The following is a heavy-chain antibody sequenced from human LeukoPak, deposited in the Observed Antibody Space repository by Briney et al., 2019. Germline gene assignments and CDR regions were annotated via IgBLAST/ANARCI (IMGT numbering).Heavy chain of an antibody. J-gene: IGHJ6*03. CDR3: ARAAVRGGIPDYYYYYMDV. Sequence: PSETLSLTCTVSGGSISSYYWSWIRQPAGKGLEWIGRIYASGSTNYNPSLKSRVTISVDTSKNQFSLKLSSVTAADTAVYYCARAAVRGGIPDYYYYYMDVWGKGTTVTVSS. D-gene: IGHD3-10*01. CDR2: IYASGST. V-gene: IGHV4-4*07. CDR1: GGSISSYY.